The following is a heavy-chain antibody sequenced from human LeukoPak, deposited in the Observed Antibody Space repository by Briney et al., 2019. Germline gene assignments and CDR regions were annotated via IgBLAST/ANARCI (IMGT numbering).Heavy chain of an antibody. CDR3: AKGAGSYYNYFDY. D-gene: IGHD3-22*01. CDR1: GFTFSSYD. CDR2: IWYDGSNK. Sequence: PGRSLRLSCAASGFTFSSYDMHWVRQAPGKGLEWVAIIWYDGSNKYYADSVKGRFTISRDNSKNTLYLQVNSLRAEDTAVYYCAKGAGSYYNYFDYWGQGTLVTVSS. J-gene: IGHJ4*02. V-gene: IGHV3-33*06.